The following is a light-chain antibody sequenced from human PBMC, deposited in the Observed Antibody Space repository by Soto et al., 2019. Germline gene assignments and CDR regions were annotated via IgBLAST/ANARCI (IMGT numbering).Light chain of an antibody. V-gene: IGLV4-69*01. CDR1: SGHSSYA. J-gene: IGLJ2*01. Sequence: QSVLTQSPSASASLGVSVKLTCTLSSGHSSYAIAWHQQQPEKGPRYLMKLNSDGSHSKGDGIPDRFSGSSSGAERYLTISSLQAEDEADYYCQTWGTGVVFGGGTKVTVL. CDR3: QTWGTGVV. CDR2: LNSDGSH.